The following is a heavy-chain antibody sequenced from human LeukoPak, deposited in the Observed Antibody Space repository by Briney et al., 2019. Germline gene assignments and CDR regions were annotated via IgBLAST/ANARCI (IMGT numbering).Heavy chain of an antibody. CDR3: ARSGGVITVAPFDC. J-gene: IGHJ4*02. Sequence: PGGSLRLSCAASGFSVSSNYMSWVRQAPERGLEWVSIIYSGGDTYYADSVKGRFTISRDNSKNTLYLQMSSLRAEDTAVYYCARSGGVITVAPFDCWGQGSLVTVS. CDR2: IYSGGDT. D-gene: IGHD4-23*01. V-gene: IGHV3-53*01. CDR1: GFSVSSNY.